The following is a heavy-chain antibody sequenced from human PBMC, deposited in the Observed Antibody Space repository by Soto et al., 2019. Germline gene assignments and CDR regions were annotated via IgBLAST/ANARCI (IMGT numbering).Heavy chain of an antibody. J-gene: IGHJ5*02. V-gene: IGHV1-2*04. CDR3: ARGDYSNSNNWFDP. D-gene: IGHD4-4*01. CDR1: GYTFTGYY. Sequence: ASVKVSCKASGYTFTGYYMHWVRQAPGQGLEWMGWINPNSGGTNYAQKFQGWVTMTRDTSISTAYMELSRLRSDDTAVYYCARGDYSNSNNWFDPWGQGTLVTVSS. CDR2: INPNSGGT.